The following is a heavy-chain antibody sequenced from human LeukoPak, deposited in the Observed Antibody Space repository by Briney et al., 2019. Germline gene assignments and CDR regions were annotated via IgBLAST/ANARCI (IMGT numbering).Heavy chain of an antibody. CDR2: MYYSGST. V-gene: IGHV4-59*01. J-gene: IGHJ1*01. Sequence: SETLSLTCTVSGGSISDYYWNWIRQPPGKGLEWIGYMYYSGSTNHNPSLKSRVTISADTSKNQFSLKLTSVTAADTAVYYCARSPPPNTYYYDSSGYYFQYWGQGTLVTVSS. D-gene: IGHD3-22*01. CDR3: ARSPPPNTYYYDSSGYYFQY. CDR1: GGSISDYY.